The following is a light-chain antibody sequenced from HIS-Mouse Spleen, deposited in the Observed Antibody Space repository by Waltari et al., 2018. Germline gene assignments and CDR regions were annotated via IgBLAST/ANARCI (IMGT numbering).Light chain of an antibody. CDR3: AAWDNSLSGPV. J-gene: IGLJ3*02. Sequence: QSVLTQPPSASATPGPRVTISCSGSSANIGSNYVYWYQRPPGTAPKLLIYRNNQRPSGVPDRFSGSKSGTSASLAISGLRSEDEADYYCAAWDNSLSGPVFGGGTKLTVL. CDR2: RNN. V-gene: IGLV1-47*01. CDR1: SANIGSNY.